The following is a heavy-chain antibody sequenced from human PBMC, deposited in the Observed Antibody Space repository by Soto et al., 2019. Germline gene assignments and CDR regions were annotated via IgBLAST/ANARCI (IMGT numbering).Heavy chain of an antibody. J-gene: IGHJ4*02. V-gene: IGHV1-18*04. CDR1: GYTFASYG. Sequence: GASVKVSCRASGYTFASYGISWVRQSPVQGLEWMGWISAYNGNTNYAQKLQGRVTMTTDTSTSTAYMELRSLRSEDTAVYYCASRRLEAAIPSPFDYWGQGTLVTVSS. CDR2: ISAYNGNT. CDR3: ASRRLEAAIPSPFDY. D-gene: IGHD2-2*02.